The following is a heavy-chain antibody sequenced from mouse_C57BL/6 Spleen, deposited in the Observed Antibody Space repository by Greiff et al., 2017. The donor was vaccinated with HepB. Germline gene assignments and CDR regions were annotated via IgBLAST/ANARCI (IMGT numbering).Heavy chain of an antibody. V-gene: IGHV1-64*01. CDR2: IHPNSGST. CDR1: GYTFTSYW. CDR3: ARRDLGGYAMDY. D-gene: IGHD4-1*01. J-gene: IGHJ4*01. Sequence: QVQLQQPGAELVKPGASVKLSCKASGYTFTSYWMHWVKQRPGQGLEWIGMIHPNSGSTNYNEKFKSKATLTVDKSSSTAYMQLSSLTSEDSAVYYCARRDLGGYAMDYWGQGTSVTASS.